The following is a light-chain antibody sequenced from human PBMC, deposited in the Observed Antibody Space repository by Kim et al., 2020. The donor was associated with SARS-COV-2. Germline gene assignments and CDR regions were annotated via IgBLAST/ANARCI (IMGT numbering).Light chain of an antibody. CDR1: SLRNSY. V-gene: IGLV3-19*01. CDR3: HARISSTQQYV. CDR2: GEN. Sequence: SSELTQDPAVSVALGQTVRITCLGDSLRNSYAGWYQQKPGQAPLLVMHGENSRPSVIPGRFSGSSSGDTATLTITGAQAEDEAVYYCHARISSTQQYVFG. J-gene: IGLJ1*01.